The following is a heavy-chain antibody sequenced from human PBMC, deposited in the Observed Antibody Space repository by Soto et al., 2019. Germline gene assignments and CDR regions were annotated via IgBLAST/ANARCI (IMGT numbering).Heavy chain of an antibody. CDR2: IHSSGST. CDR1: GGSISSGDYY. CDR3: ARFNDYGDRRETPNWFDP. Sequence: SETLSLTCTVSGGSISSGDYYWSWIRQPPGKGLEWIGYIHSSGSTYYNPSLKSRVTISVDTSKNQFSLKLSSVTAADTAVYYCARFNDYGDRRETPNWFDPWGQGTLVTVSS. D-gene: IGHD4-17*01. V-gene: IGHV4-30-4*02. J-gene: IGHJ5*02.